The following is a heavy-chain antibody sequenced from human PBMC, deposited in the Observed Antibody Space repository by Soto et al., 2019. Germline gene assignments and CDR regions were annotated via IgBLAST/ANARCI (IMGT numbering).Heavy chain of an antibody. Sequence: PSGTLSLTCAVSGFSLTSYPWTWIRQPPGKGLEWIGYIYNSGSTYYNPSLKSRVTISVDTSKNQFSLKLSSVTAADTAVYYCARSIFPWGQGTLVTAPQ. CDR2: IYNSGST. D-gene: IGHD6-6*01. J-gene: IGHJ5*02. V-gene: IGHV4-59*12. CDR1: GFSLTSYP. CDR3: ARSIFP.